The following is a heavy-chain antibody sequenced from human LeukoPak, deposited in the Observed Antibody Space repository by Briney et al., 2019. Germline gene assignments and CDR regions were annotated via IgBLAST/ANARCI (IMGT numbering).Heavy chain of an antibody. J-gene: IGHJ4*02. CDR3: AKDNRRHYTSGPNPDSLH. CDR1: GFIFSNYA. V-gene: IGHV3-9*01. CDR2: ISWNSGSI. D-gene: IGHD6-19*01. Sequence: LSGGSLRLSCAGSGFIFSNYAMHWVRQPPGKGLEWVSGISWNSGSIDYADSVKGRFTISRDNAKNSLYLQMNSLRVEDTAFYYCAKDNRRHYTSGPNPDSLHWGQGALVTVSS.